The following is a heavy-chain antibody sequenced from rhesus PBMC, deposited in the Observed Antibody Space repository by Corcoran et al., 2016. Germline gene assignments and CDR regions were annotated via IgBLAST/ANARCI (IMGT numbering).Heavy chain of an antibody. CDR3: ARVGHSSGWAY. V-gene: IGHV2-95*01. CDR2: IYWNDSK. D-gene: IGHD6-31*01. J-gene: IGHJ4*01. Sequence: QVTLKESGPALVKPTQTLPLTCTFSGFSLSTTGTGVGWIRQPPGKALEWLASIYWNDSKYYSTSLKSRLTISKDTSKNQVVLTMTNRDPVDTATYYCARVGHSSGWAYWGQGVLVTVSS. CDR1: GFSLSTTGTG.